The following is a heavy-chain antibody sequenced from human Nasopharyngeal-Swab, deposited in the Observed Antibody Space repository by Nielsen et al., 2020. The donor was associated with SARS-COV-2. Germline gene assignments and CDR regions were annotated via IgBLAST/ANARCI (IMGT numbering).Heavy chain of an antibody. V-gene: IGHV3-9*01. CDR1: GFTFDDYA. J-gene: IGHJ3*02. CDR2: ISWNSGSI. D-gene: IGHD1-1*01. Sequence: SLRLSCAASGFTFDDYAMHWVRQAPGKGLEWVSGISWNSGSIGYADSVKGRFTISRDNAKNTLYLQMNSLRAEDTAVYYCARSLILQRDAFDIWGQGTMVTVSS. CDR3: ARSLILQRDAFDI.